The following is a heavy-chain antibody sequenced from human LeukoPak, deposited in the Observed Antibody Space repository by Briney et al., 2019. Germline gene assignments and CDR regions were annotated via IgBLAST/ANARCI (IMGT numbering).Heavy chain of an antibody. Sequence: ASVKVSCKASGYTFSGYYMHWVRQAPGQGLEWMGWINCNSGGTNYAQKFQGRVTMTRDTSISTAYMELSRLRSDDTAVYYCARDKNPTVFDYWGQGTLVTVSS. CDR1: GYTFSGYY. CDR2: INCNSGGT. CDR3: ARDKNPTVFDY. J-gene: IGHJ4*02. V-gene: IGHV1-2*02.